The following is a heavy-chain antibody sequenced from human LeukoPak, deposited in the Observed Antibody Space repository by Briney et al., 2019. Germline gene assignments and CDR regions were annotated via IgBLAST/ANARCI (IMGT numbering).Heavy chain of an antibody. Sequence: ASVKVSCKASGYTFTGYYMHWVRQAPGQGLEWIGRINPNSGGTNYAQKFQGRVTMTRDTSISTAYMELSRLRSDDTAVYYCARAEYSSSSNFDYWGQGTLVTVSS. CDR2: INPNSGGT. J-gene: IGHJ4*02. CDR3: ARAEYSSSSNFDY. CDR1: GYTFTGYY. D-gene: IGHD6-6*01. V-gene: IGHV1-2*06.